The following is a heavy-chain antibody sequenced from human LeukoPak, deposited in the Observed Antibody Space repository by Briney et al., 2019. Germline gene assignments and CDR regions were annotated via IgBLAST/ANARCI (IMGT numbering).Heavy chain of an antibody. CDR3: ARAGYDILTGYCGAFDI. J-gene: IGHJ3*02. D-gene: IGHD3-9*01. V-gene: IGHV4-59*12. Sequence: PSETLSLTCAVSGGSIAGFYWSWFRQSPGKGLEWIGYMYYSGSTYYNPSLKSRVSLSVDTSKNQFSLKLSSVTAADTAVYYCARAGYDILTGYCGAFDIWGQGTMVIVSS. CDR2: MYYSGST. CDR1: GGSIAGFY.